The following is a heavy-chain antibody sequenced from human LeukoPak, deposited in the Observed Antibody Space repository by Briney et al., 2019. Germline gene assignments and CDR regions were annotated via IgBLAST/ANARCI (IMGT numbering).Heavy chain of an antibody. CDR3: ALLWFGPDYMDV. CDR1: GYTFTSYY. J-gene: IGHJ6*03. V-gene: IGHV1-46*01. Sequence: GASVKVSCKASGYTFTSYYMHWVRQAPGQGLEWMGIINPSGGSTSYAQKFQGRVTITADESTSTAYMELSSLRSEDTAVYYCALLWFGPDYMDVWGKGTTVTISS. CDR2: INPSGGST. D-gene: IGHD3-10*01.